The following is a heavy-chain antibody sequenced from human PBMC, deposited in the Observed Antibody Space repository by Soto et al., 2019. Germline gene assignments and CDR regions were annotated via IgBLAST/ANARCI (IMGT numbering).Heavy chain of an antibody. V-gene: IGHV4-34*01. CDR1: GASLSGYY. J-gene: IGHJ5*02. CDR3: ARVLYSSSSRDWFDP. CDR2: INHSGST. Sequence: PSETLSLTCNVSGASLSGYYWSWTRQPPGKGLEWIGEINHSGSTNYNPSLKSRVTISVDTSKNQFSLKLSSVTAADTAVYYCARVLYSSSSRDWFDPWGQGTLVTVSS. D-gene: IGHD6-6*01.